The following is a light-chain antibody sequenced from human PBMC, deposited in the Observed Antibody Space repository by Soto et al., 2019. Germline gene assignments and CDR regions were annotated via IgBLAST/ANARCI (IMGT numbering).Light chain of an antibody. V-gene: IGLV2-14*01. CDR2: DVT. Sequence: QSALTQPASVSGSPGQSITISCTGTSSDIGTYNSVSWYQQHAGKVPKLMIYDVTNRPSGVPDRFSGSKSGNTASLTISGLQAEDEADYYCTSYTTSSTLVFGGGTKVTVL. CDR3: TSYTTSSTLV. CDR1: SSDIGTYNS. J-gene: IGLJ2*01.